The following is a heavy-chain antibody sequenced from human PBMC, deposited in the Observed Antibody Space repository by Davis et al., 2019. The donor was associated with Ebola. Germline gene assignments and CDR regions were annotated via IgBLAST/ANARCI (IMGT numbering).Heavy chain of an antibody. CDR1: GFTFSSYS. D-gene: IGHD3-3*01. CDR3: ARANYDFWSSFYYYYGMDV. CDR2: ISSSSSTI. V-gene: IGHV3-48*01. Sequence: GGSLRLSCAASGFTFSSYSMNWVRQAPGKGLEWVSYISSSSSTIYYADSVKGRFTISRDNAKNSLYLQMNSLRAEDTAVYYCARANYDFWSSFYYYYGMDVWGQGTTVTVSS. J-gene: IGHJ6*02.